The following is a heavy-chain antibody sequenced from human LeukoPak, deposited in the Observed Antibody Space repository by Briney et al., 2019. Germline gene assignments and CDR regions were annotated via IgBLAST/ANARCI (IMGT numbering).Heavy chain of an antibody. Sequence: PGGSLRLSCAASGFIFSSYGMHWVRQAPGKGLEWVAVISYDGSNKYDADSVKGRFTISRDNSMNTLSLQMNSLRAEDTAVYYCARDLRDYFDYWGQGTLVTVSS. CDR2: ISYDGSNK. CDR1: GFIFSSYG. V-gene: IGHV3-30*03. D-gene: IGHD4-17*01. J-gene: IGHJ4*02. CDR3: ARDLRDYFDY.